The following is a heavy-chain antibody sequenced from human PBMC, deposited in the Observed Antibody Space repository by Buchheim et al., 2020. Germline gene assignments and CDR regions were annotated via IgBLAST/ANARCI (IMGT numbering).Heavy chain of an antibody. J-gene: IGHJ6*02. CDR3: ARNAYYGSGSYYSSHYYYYGMDV. CDR1: GYTFTGYY. CDR2: INPHSGVT. V-gene: IGHV1-2*04. D-gene: IGHD3-10*01. Sequence: QVQLVQSGAEVKNPGASVKVSCKASGYTFTGYYLHWVRQAPGQGLEWMGWINPHSGVTNYAQKFQDWVTMTRDTSISTAYMELSRLRSDDTAVYYCARNAYYGSGSYYSSHYYYYGMDVWGQGT.